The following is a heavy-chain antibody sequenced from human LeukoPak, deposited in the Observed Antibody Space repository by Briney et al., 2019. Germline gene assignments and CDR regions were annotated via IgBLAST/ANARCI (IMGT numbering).Heavy chain of an antibody. D-gene: IGHD3-3*01. Sequence: GGSLRLSCAASGFTFDDYAMHWVRQAPGKGLEWVSGISWNSGSIGYADSVKGRFTISRDNAKNSLYLQMDSLRAEDTALYYCAKTIFGVVMAGYFDCWGQGTLVTVSS. V-gene: IGHV3-9*01. CDR3: AKTIFGVVMAGYFDC. CDR1: GFTFDDYA. J-gene: IGHJ4*02. CDR2: ISWNSGSI.